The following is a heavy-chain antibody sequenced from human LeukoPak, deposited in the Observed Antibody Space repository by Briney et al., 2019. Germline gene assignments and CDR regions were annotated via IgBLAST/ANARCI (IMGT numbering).Heavy chain of an antibody. D-gene: IGHD3-3*01. CDR2: IIPIFGTA. Sequence: SVKVSRKASGGTFSSYAISWVRQAPGQGLEWMGGIIPIFGTANYAQKFQGRVTITADESTSTAYMELSSLRSEDTAVYYCASPRFLFGAGSLDYWGQGTLVTVSS. J-gene: IGHJ4*02. CDR3: ASPRFLFGAGSLDY. CDR1: GGTFSSYA. V-gene: IGHV1-69*13.